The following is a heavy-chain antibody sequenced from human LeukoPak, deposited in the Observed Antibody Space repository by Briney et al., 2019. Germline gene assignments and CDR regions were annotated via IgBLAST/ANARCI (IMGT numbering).Heavy chain of an antibody. CDR3: ARAGGYYDFWSGYYWGFNFDY. D-gene: IGHD3-3*01. CDR2: IYYSGST. V-gene: IGHV4-59*01. Sequence: SETLSLTCTVSGGSISSYYWSWIRQPPGKGLEWIGYIYYSGSTNYNPSLKSRVTISVDTSKNQFSLKLSSVTAADTAVYYCARAGGYYDFWSGYYWGFNFDYWGQGTLVTVSS. J-gene: IGHJ4*02. CDR1: GGSISSYY.